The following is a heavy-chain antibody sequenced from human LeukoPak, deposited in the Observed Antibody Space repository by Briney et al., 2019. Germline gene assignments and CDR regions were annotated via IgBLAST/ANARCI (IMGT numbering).Heavy chain of an antibody. CDR1: GGSISSSNYY. CDR2: IYYGGSS. D-gene: IGHD5-18*01. CDR3: AKGAGGFSYYNWFDP. J-gene: IGHJ5*02. Sequence: SETLSLTCTVSGGSISSSNYYWGWIRQPPGKGLEWIGNIYYGGSSYYNPSLQSRVTISLDTSKNQFSLKLASVTAADTAIYYCAKGAGGFSYYNWFDPWGQGTLVTVSS. V-gene: IGHV4-39*07.